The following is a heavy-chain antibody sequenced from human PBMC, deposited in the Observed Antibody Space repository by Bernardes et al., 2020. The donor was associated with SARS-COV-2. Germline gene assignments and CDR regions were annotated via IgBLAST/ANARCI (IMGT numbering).Heavy chain of an antibody. CDR2: ISGWEGLT. Sequence: GGSLRLSCAASGFTFKNYGMSWVRQAPGKGLEWVSRISGWEGLTYYADSVKGRFTISRDDSLNTLYLQMNSLRVEDTAIYYCANDGPFVDFHVFHSWGQGTEVTVSS. J-gene: IGHJ3*01. D-gene: IGHD3-3*01. V-gene: IGHV3-23*01. CDR1: GFTFKNYG. CDR3: ANDGPFVDFHVFHS.